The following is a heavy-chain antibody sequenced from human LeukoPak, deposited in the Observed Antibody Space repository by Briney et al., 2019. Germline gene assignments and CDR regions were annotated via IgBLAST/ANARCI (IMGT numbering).Heavy chain of an antibody. J-gene: IGHJ4*02. D-gene: IGHD2-15*01. CDR2: ISGSGGST. Sequence: GGSLRLSCAASGFTFSDYYMSWIRQAPGKGLEWVSAISGSGGSTYYADSVKGRFTISRDNSKNTLYLQMNSLRAEDTSVYYCAKVGIVVVVAATHFDYWGQGTLVTVSS. CDR3: AKVGIVVVVAATHFDY. V-gene: IGHV3-23*01. CDR1: GFTFSDYY.